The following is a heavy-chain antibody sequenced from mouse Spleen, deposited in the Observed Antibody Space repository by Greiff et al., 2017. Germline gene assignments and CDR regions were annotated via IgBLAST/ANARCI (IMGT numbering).Heavy chain of an antibody. D-gene: IGHD1-1*01. V-gene: IGHV1-78*01. Sequence: VQLQQSDAELVKPGASVKISCKVSGYTFTDHTIHWMKQRPEQGLEWIGYIYPRDGSTKYNEKFKGKATLTADKSSSTAYMQLNSLTSEDSAVYFCARASIYYYDGSYFDYWGQGTTLTVSS. J-gene: IGHJ2*01. CDR3: ARASIYYYDGSYFDY. CDR2: IYPRDGST. CDR1: GYTFTDHT.